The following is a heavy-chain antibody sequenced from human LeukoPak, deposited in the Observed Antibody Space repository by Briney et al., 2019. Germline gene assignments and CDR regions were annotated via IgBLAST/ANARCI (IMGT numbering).Heavy chain of an antibody. CDR3: ARVAYCSSTSCLDY. CDR2: INTNTGNP. Sequence: ASVKVSCKASGYTFTSYATNWVRQAPGQGLEWMGWINTNTGNPTYAQGFTGRFVFSLDTSVSTVYLQISSLKAEDTAVYYCARVAYCSSTSCLDYWGQGALVTVSS. V-gene: IGHV7-4-1*02. D-gene: IGHD2-2*01. J-gene: IGHJ4*02. CDR1: GYTFTSYA.